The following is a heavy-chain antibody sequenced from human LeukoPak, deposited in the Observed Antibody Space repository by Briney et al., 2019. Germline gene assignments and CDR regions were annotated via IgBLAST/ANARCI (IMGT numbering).Heavy chain of an antibody. CDR2: ISAYNGNT. CDR3: ARDENYGSGSYYNL. J-gene: IGHJ5*02. D-gene: IGHD3-10*01. V-gene: IGHV1-18*01. CDR1: GYTFTSYG. Sequence: ASVTVSFKASGYTFTSYGISWVRQAPGQGLEWMGWISAYNGNTNYAQKLQGRVTMTTDTSTSTAYVELRSLRSDDTAVYYCARDENYGSGSYYNLWGQGTLVTVSS.